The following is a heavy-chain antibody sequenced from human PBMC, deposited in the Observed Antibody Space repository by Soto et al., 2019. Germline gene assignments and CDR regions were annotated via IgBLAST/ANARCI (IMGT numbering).Heavy chain of an antibody. CDR3: ARVLADRDFGLDY. D-gene: IGHD3-3*01. CDR1: GFTVSSNY. J-gene: IGHJ4*02. CDR2: IYSGGST. V-gene: IGHV3-66*01. Sequence: PGGSLRLSCAASGFTVSSNYMSWVRQAPGKGLEWVSVIYSGGSTYYADSVKGRFTISRDNSKNTLYLQMNSLRAEDTAVYYCARVLADRDFGLDYWGQGTLSTVSS.